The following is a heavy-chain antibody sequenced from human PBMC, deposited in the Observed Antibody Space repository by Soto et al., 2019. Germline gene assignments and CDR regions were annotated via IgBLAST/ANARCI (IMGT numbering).Heavy chain of an antibody. J-gene: IGHJ4*02. CDR3: ARFVSYYDFLNGCHDYLDY. CDR2: IYAADSES. D-gene: IGHD3-3*01. Sequence: GESLKISCKGSGYRFTSYWIAWVRQKPGKGLEWMGTIYAADSESKYSPSFQGQVSFSADKSNNTAHLHWSSLKASDTATYFCARFVSYYDFLNGCHDYLDYWGQGTPVTVSS. CDR1: GYRFTSYW. V-gene: IGHV5-51*01.